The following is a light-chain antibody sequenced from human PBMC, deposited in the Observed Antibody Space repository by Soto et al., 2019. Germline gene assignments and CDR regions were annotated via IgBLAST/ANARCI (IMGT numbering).Light chain of an antibody. Sequence: DIVLTQSPDTLSLSPGERAALSCRASQSVRDSFLAWYQQKPGQSPRLLIYAATSRATGIPERFSGSGSETDFTLTIYRLEPEDFAVYYCQQYASSPYTFGQGTKLEIK. V-gene: IGKV3-20*01. CDR3: QQYASSPYT. CDR2: AAT. CDR1: QSVRDSF. J-gene: IGKJ2*01.